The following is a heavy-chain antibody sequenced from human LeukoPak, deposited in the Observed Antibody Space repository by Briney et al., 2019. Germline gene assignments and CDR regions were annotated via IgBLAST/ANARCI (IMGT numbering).Heavy chain of an antibody. CDR2: ISYDGSNK. Sequence: GGSLRLSCAASGFTFSSYAMHWVRQAPGKGLEWVAVISYDGSNKYYADSLKGRFTIPRDNSKNTLYLQMNSLRAEDTAVYYCARQGIITIFEPWGQGTLVTVSS. CDR3: ARQGIITIFEP. CDR1: GFTFSSYA. J-gene: IGHJ5*02. V-gene: IGHV3-30-3*01. D-gene: IGHD3-3*01.